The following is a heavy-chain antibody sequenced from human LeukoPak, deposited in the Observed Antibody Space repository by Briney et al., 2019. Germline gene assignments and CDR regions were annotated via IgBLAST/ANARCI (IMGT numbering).Heavy chain of an antibody. D-gene: IGHD3-10*01. CDR3: AKSKPYYYGSGSYYKNPFDD. CDR1: GFTFSSSA. Sequence: QPGGSLRLSCAASGFTFSSSAMSWVRLAPGKGLEWVSGISGSDGSTYYADSVRGRSTISRDNSENTLYLQMNSLRAEDTALYYCAKSKPYYYGSGSYYKNPFDDWGQGTLVTVSS. CDR2: ISGSDGST. J-gene: IGHJ4*02. V-gene: IGHV3-23*01.